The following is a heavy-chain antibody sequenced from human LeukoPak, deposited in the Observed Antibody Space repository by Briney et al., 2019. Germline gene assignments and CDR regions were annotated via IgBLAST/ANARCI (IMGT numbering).Heavy chain of an antibody. D-gene: IGHD1-20*01. Sequence: PGGTLTLSCAASGFTFSSYSMYWVRLDPADGLEWVSFICSSSSYIYYAHPLQRRFTSSRDNAKNSLHLHINSLSAEDTAVYYCAREWVRYNWNDANYYYYMDVWGKGTTVTVSS. V-gene: IGHV3-21*01. CDR2: ICSSSSYI. CDR3: AREWVRYNWNDANYYYYMDV. CDR1: GFTFSSYS. J-gene: IGHJ6*03.